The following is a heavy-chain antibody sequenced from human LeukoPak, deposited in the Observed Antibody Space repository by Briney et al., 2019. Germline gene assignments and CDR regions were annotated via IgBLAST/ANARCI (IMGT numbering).Heavy chain of an antibody. CDR2: ISSNGGST. J-gene: IGHJ4*02. CDR3: ATEGAVNDYGGKRPIDY. CDR1: GFTFSTYS. V-gene: IGHV3-64*01. D-gene: IGHD4-23*01. Sequence: GGSLRLSCAASGFTFSTYSMVWVRQAPGKGLEYVSGISSNGGSTHYANPVKGRFTISRDNSKNTLYLQMGSLRAEDMAMYYCATEGAVNDYGGKRPIDYWGQGTLVTVSS.